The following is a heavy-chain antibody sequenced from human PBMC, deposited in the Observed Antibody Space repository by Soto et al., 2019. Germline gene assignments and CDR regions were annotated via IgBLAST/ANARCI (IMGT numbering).Heavy chain of an antibody. D-gene: IGHD6-19*01. V-gene: IGHV4-61*01. CDR3: ARDSGSGWLDY. Sequence: SETLSLTCTVAGGSVSSGSYCRIFNRQPPGKGLEWIGYIYYSGSTNYNPSLKSRVTISVDTSKNQFSLKLSSVTAADTAVYYCARDSGSGWLDYWGQGTLVTVSS. J-gene: IGHJ4*02. CDR1: GGSVSSGSYC. CDR2: IYYSGST.